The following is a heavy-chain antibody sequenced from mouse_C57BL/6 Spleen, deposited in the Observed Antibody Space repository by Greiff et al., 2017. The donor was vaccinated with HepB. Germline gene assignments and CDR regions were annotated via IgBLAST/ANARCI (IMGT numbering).Heavy chain of an antibody. Sequence: EVQLVESGGGLVKPGGSLKLSCAASGFTFSSYAMSWVRQTPEKRLEWVATISDGGSYTYYPDNVKGRFTISRDNAKNNLYLQMSHLKSEDTAMYYCARDRNDGYYVDYAMDYWGQGTSVTVSS. J-gene: IGHJ4*01. V-gene: IGHV5-4*01. CDR1: GFTFSSYA. CDR3: ARDRNDGYYVDYAMDY. D-gene: IGHD2-3*01. CDR2: ISDGGSYT.